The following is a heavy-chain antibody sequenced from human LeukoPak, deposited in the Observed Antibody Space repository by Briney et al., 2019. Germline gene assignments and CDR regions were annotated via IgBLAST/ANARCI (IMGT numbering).Heavy chain of an antibody. CDR3: ARVEYCSSTSCYFDL. CDR1: GYTFTSYG. CDR2: ISAYNGNT. V-gene: IGHV1-18*01. Sequence: ASVKVSCKASGYTFTSYGISWVRQAPGQGLEWMGWISAYNGNTNYAQKLQGRVTMTTDTSTSAAYMELRSLRSDDTAVYYCARVEYCSSTSCYFDLWGRGTLVTVSS. D-gene: IGHD2-2*01. J-gene: IGHJ2*01.